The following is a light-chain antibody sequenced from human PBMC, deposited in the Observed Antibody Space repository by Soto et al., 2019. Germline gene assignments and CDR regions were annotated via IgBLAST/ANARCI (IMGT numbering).Light chain of an antibody. Sequence: EVVLTQSPGTLSLSPGERATLSCRASQAVSSILLAWYQQKPGQAPRLLIYGASSRATGIPDRFSGSGSGTYFNLTVSRLEPEDFAVYYCQQHGTSPIFGGGTKVEIK. CDR1: QAVSSIL. CDR2: GAS. CDR3: QQHGTSPI. J-gene: IGKJ4*01. V-gene: IGKV3-20*01.